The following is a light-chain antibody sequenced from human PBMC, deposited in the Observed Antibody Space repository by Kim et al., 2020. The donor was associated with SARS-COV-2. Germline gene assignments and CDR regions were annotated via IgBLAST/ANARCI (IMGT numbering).Light chain of an antibody. V-gene: IGLV2-14*03. Sequence: YNYVSWYQQHPGKAPHLMIYAVTERPSGVSSRFSGSKSGNTASLTISGLQAEDEADYYCISFTTVTTWVFGGGTQLTVL. CDR2: AVT. J-gene: IGLJ3*02. CDR1: YNY. CDR3: ISFTTVTTWV.